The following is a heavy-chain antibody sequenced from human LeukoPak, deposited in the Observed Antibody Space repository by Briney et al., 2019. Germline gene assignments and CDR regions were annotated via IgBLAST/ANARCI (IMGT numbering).Heavy chain of an antibody. CDR2: IDTNTGNP. V-gene: IGHV7-4-1*02. Sequence: ASVKVSCKASGYTFSGYYIHWVRLAPGQGLEWMGWIDTNTGNPTYAQGFAGRFVFSLDTSVTTTYLQISSLRAEDTAVYYCTRGRDTTGYFVYWGQGTLVTVSS. CDR1: GYTFSGYY. D-gene: IGHD3-22*01. CDR3: TRGRDTTGYFVY. J-gene: IGHJ4*02.